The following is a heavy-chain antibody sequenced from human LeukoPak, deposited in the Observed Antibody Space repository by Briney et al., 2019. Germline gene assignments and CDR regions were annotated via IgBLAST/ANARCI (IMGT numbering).Heavy chain of an antibody. CDR1: GYTFTSYD. CDR2: MNPNSGNT. CDR3: ARGSTVLKDGDFDY. J-gene: IGHJ4*02. D-gene: IGHD4-17*01. Sequence: ASVKVSCKASGYTFTSYDINWVRQATGQGLEWMGWMNPNSGNTGYAQKFQGRVTITRNTSISTAYMELSSLRSEDTAVYYCARGSTVLKDGDFDYWGQGTLVTVSS. V-gene: IGHV1-8*03.